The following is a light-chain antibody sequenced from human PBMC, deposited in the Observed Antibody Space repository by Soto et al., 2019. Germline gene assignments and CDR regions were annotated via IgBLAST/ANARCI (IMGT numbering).Light chain of an antibody. V-gene: IGKV3-15*01. CDR1: QNVGGS. CDR3: QQSRT. CDR2: RAS. Sequence: VMTQSPATLSVSPGERATLSCRASQNVGGSVAWYQQKPGQAPRLLIYRASTWATGIPARFSGSGSGTEFTLTISSLQSEDFAVYYCQQSRTFAQGTKLEIK. J-gene: IGKJ2*01.